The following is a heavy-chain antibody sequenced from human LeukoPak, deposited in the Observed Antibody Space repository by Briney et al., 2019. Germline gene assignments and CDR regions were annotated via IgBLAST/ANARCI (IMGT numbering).Heavy chain of an antibody. CDR2: INPSGRSA. CDR3: ARDSVELERRNWFDP. Sequence: ASVKVSFKASPYTFNKYYIHWVRQAPGQGLEWMGVINPSGRSASYAQRFQGRVTITRDTSASTVYMDLSSLTSDDTAVYYCARDSVELERRNWFDPWGQGTLVTVSS. V-gene: IGHV1-46*02. CDR1: PYTFNKYY. J-gene: IGHJ5*02. D-gene: IGHD1-1*01.